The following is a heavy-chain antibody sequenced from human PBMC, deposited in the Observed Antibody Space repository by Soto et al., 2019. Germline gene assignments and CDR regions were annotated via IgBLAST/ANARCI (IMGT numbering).Heavy chain of an antibody. CDR1: GFTFSSYA. CDR2: ISGSGGST. Sequence: GGSLRLSCAASGFTFSSYAMSWVRQAPGKGLEWVSAISGSGGSTYYADSVKGRFTISRDNSKNTLYLQMNSLRAEDTAVYYCAKEGGGYYYDSSGYYAYYYYYYGMDVWGQGTTVTVSS. D-gene: IGHD3-22*01. CDR3: AKEGGGYYYDSSGYYAYYYYYYGMDV. J-gene: IGHJ6*02. V-gene: IGHV3-23*01.